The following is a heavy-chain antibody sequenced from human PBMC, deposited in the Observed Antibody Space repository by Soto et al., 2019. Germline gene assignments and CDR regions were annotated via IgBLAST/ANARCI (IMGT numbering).Heavy chain of an antibody. CDR1: GFTFGGYA. J-gene: IGHJ4*02. CDR3: TRGMYSAYETSPLFFDY. V-gene: IGHV3-49*03. D-gene: IGHD5-12*01. CDR2: IRGKAYGGTT. Sequence: SLRLSCTTSGFTFGGYAMSWFRQAPGKGLEWVGFIRGKAYGGTTEYAASVKDRFTISRDDPKSIAYLQMNSLKTEDTAVYFCTRGMYSAYETSPLFFDYWGQGTLVT.